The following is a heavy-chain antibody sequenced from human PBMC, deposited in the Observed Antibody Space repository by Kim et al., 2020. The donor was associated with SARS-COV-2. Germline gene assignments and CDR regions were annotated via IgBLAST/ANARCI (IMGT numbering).Heavy chain of an antibody. D-gene: IGHD3-10*01. V-gene: IGHV3-9*01. CDR2: ISWNSGSM. Sequence: GGSLRLSCVASGFTFGDYAMHWVRQPPGKGLEWVSGISWNSGSMGYVDSVKGRFAISRDNAKNSLYLRMNSLRPEDTALYYCAKVRISGTYYPSAYDYWGQGTLVTVSS. J-gene: IGHJ4*02. CDR1: GFTFGDYA. CDR3: AKVRISGTYYPSAYDY.